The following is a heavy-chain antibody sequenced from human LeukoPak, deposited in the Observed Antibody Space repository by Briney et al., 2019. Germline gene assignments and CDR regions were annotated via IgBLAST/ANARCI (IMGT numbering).Heavy chain of an antibody. Sequence: GGSLRLSCAASGFTFSDFQMSWIRQALGKGLEWVSYISSRGGSGSTIYYADSVKGRFTISRDNAKNSLYPQMNSLRAEDTAVYYCARDFGSGSYSGGMDVWGQGTTVTVSS. CDR3: ARDFGSGSYSGGMDV. J-gene: IGHJ6*02. CDR1: GFTFSDFQ. D-gene: IGHD3-10*01. V-gene: IGHV3-11*01. CDR2: ISSRGGSGSTI.